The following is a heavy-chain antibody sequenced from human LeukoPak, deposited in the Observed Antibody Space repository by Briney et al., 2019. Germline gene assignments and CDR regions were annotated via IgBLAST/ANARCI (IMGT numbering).Heavy chain of an antibody. J-gene: IGHJ5*02. V-gene: IGHV1-69*13. CDR3: ARSIVVVPAAMLWWFDP. Sequence: ASVKVSCKASGGTFSSYAISWVRQAPGQGLEWMGGIIPIFGTANYAQKFQGRVTITADESTSTAYMELSSLRSEDTAVYYCARSIVVVPAAMLWWFDPWGQGTLVTVSS. D-gene: IGHD2-2*01. CDR1: GGTFSSYA. CDR2: IIPIFGTA.